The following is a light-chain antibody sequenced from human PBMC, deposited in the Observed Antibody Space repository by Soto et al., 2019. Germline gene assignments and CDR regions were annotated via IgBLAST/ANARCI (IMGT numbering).Light chain of an antibody. CDR2: DVY. V-gene: IGLV2-14*01. J-gene: IGLJ1*01. CDR1: SSDVGGFNY. CDR3: SSYTTSSSYV. Sequence: QSALTQPASVSGSPGQSITISCTGTSSDVGGFNYVSWYRQHPGKAPKLLIFDVYSRPSGISNRFSGSKSGNTASLTISGLQAEDEADYYCSSYTTSSSYVFGAGTKVTV.